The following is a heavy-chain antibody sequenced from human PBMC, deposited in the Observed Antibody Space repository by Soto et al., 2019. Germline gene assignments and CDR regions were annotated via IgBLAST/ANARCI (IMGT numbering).Heavy chain of an antibody. D-gene: IGHD2-8*01. CDR2: INSDGSST. V-gene: IGHV3-74*01. Sequence: GGSLRLSCAASGFTFSSYWMHWVRQAPGKGLVWVSRINSDGSSTSYADSVKGRFTISRDNAKNALYLQMNSLRAEDTAVYYCARDLNGQSNYYYYGMDVWGQGTTVTAP. J-gene: IGHJ6*02. CDR1: GFTFSSYW. CDR3: ARDLNGQSNYYYYGMDV.